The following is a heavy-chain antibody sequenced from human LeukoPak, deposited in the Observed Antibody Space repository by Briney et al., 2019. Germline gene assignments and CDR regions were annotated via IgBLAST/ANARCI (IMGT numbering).Heavy chain of an antibody. V-gene: IGHV3-13*01. J-gene: IGHJ4*02. CDR1: GFTFSIYD. D-gene: IGHD6-19*01. Sequence: GGSLRLSCAASGFTFSIYDMHWVRQAPGKGLEWVSAIGSTGDAYYPGSVKGRFTISRDNSKNTLDLQMNSLRADDTAVYYCAKDGYTEWLGLYYFDYWGQGTLVTVSS. CDR3: AKDGYTEWLGLYYFDY. CDR2: IGSTGDA.